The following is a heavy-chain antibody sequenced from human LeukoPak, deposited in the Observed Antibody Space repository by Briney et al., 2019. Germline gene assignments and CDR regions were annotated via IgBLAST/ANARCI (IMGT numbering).Heavy chain of an antibody. J-gene: IGHJ2*01. CDR1: GDSIRTTSYY. V-gene: IGHV4-39*01. CDR3: ARRTAAGYWNFDL. D-gene: IGHD6-13*01. CDR2: VYYSGST. Sequence: SETLSLTCTVSGDSIRTTSYYWDWIRQPPGKGLEWIGSVYYSGSTYFNPSLKSRVTISVDTSKNQFSLRLSSVTAADTAVYYCARRTAAGYWNFDLWGRGTLVTVSS.